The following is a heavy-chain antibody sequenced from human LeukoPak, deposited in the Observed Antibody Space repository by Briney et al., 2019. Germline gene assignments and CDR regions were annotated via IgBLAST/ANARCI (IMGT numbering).Heavy chain of an antibody. J-gene: IGHJ4*02. V-gene: IGHV3-43*02. CDR2: ISENGGST. CDR3: AKEGSSWLYYFDS. CDR1: GFTFDNYV. D-gene: IGHD6-13*01. Sequence: GGSLRLSCAASGFTFDNYVMHWVRQAPGKGLEWVALISENGGSTYYADSAKGRFTISRDNSKNSLYLQMNSLRTEDTALYYCAKEGSSWLYYFDSWGQGTLVTVSS.